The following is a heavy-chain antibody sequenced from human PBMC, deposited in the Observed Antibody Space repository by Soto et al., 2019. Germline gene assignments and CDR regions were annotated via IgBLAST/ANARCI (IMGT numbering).Heavy chain of an antibody. J-gene: IGHJ4*02. CDR1: GESIGSGGFY. D-gene: IGHD6-6*01. CDR3: ARASSSSSAADY. CDR2: IYDSESA. V-gene: IGHV4-31*03. Sequence: QVQLQESGPGLVKPSQTLSLICSVSGESIGSGGFYWSWIRHLPGKGLEWIGYIYDSESAYYNPSLKSRVTISMDTSKNHFAMKLSSVTPADTAVYYCARASSSSSAADYWGQGTRITVSS.